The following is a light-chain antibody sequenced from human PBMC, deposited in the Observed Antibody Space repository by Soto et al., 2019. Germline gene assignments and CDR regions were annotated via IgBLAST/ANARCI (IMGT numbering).Light chain of an antibody. Sequence: EILLTQSPGTLSLSPGERATLSCRASQSVSSSYLAWYQQKPGKAPRLLIYGASSRATGIPDRLSGSGSGTDFTLPIRRLEPEDFAVYYCQQYGSSGTFGQGTKVDIK. J-gene: IGKJ1*01. CDR3: QQYGSSGT. CDR2: GAS. CDR1: QSVSSSY. V-gene: IGKV3-20*01.